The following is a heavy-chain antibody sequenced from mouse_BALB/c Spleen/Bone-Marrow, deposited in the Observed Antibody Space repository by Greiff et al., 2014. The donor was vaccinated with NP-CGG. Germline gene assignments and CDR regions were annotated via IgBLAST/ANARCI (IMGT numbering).Heavy chain of an antibody. Sequence: LQESGAELVMPGASVKMSCKASGYTFTDYWMHWVRQRPGQGLEWIGAIDTSDSYTSYNQKFKGKATLTVDESSSTAYMQLSSLTSEDSAVYYCARGTGWYFDVRGAVTTVTVSS. CDR2: IDTSDSYT. CDR3: ARGTGWYFDV. D-gene: IGHD4-1*01. CDR1: GYTFTDYW. J-gene: IGHJ1*01. V-gene: IGHV1-69*01.